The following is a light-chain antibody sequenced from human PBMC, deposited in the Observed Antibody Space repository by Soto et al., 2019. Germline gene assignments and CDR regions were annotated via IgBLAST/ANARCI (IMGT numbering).Light chain of an antibody. CDR3: SSYTSGSTSWV. CDR1: SSDVGDYNY. CDR2: DVS. J-gene: IGLJ3*02. Sequence: QSALTQPASVSGSPGQSITISCTGTSSDVGDYNYVSWYQQHPGKAPKLMIYDVSNRPSGVSNRFSGSKSGNTASLTISGLQAEDEADYYCSSYTSGSTSWVFGGGTKLTVL. V-gene: IGLV2-14*01.